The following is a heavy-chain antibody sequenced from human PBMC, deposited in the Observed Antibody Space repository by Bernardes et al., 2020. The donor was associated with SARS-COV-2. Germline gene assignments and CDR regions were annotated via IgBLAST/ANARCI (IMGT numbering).Heavy chain of an antibody. V-gene: IGHV5-10-1*01. Sequence: GASLKSSCKDSGDSVTTYWISWVRQMPGKGLEWMGRIDPSDSYTKYSPSFQGHVTISVDKSITTAFLEWSSLKASDTAMYYCAGQTDYLARMDVWGPGTTVTVSS. CDR1: GDSVTTYW. J-gene: IGHJ6*02. CDR2: IDPSDSYT. CDR3: AGQTDYLARMDV. D-gene: IGHD3-16*01.